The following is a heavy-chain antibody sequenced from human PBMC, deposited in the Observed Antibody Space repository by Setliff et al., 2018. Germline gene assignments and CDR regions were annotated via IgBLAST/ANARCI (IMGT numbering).Heavy chain of an antibody. CDR1: GGSISSHY. CDR2: FHTGGST. V-gene: IGHV4-4*08. CDR3: ARRSSFWSGYFDY. Sequence: SETLSLTCTVSGGSISSHYWSWIRQPPGKGLEWIGHFHTGGSTNYNPSLKSRVTISIHTSKNQFSLNLSSVTAADTAVYYCARRSSFWSGYFDYWGQGTLVTVSS. D-gene: IGHD3-3*01. J-gene: IGHJ4*02.